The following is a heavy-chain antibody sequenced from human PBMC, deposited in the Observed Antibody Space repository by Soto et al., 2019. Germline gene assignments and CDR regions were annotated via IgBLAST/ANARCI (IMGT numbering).Heavy chain of an antibody. CDR1: GYSITSGYY. Sequence: SETLSLTCAVSGYSITSGYYWGWLRQPPGKGLEWVGSIYLGGSTYYNPSLNSRVTLSIDMTNNHVSLILNSVTAADTAVYYCARVGPWVPYYYDSSPYTFENWFDPWGQGTLVTVSS. J-gene: IGHJ5*02. CDR3: ARVGPWVPYYYDSSPYTFENWFDP. V-gene: IGHV4-38-2*01. CDR2: IYLGGST. D-gene: IGHD3-22*01.